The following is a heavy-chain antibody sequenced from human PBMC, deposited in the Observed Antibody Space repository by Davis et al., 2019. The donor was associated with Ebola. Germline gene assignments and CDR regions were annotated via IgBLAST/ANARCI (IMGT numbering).Heavy chain of an antibody. V-gene: IGHV3-7*03. Sequence: GESLKISCAASGFTFSSYWMSWVRQAPGKGLEWAANIKQDGSEKYYVDSVKGRFTISRDNAKNSLYLQRNSLRAEDTAVYYCARDYDAFDIWGQGTMVTVSS. J-gene: IGHJ3*02. CDR1: GFTFSSYW. CDR3: ARDYDAFDI. CDR2: IKQDGSEK.